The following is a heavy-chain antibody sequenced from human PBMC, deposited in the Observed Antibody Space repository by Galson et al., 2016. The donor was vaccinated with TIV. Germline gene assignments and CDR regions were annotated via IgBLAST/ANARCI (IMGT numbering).Heavy chain of an antibody. Sequence: LSLTCSVSRGFISSHHWSWIRQPPGKGLEWIGYIYYSGNTNYNYNPSLESRVTMSVDTSKSQLSLELTSVTAADTGVYFCARAPYGGNWYFDLWGRGTLVTVSS. CDR3: ARAPYGGNWYFDL. CDR1: RGFISSHH. CDR2: IYYSGNTNY. D-gene: IGHD4-17*01. V-gene: IGHV4-59*08. J-gene: IGHJ2*01.